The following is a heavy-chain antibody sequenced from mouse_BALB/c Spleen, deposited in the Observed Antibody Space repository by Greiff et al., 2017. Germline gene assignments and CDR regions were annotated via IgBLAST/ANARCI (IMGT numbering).Heavy chain of an antibody. CDR2: ISSGGSYT. Sequence: EVKVVESGGGLVKPGGSLKLSCAASGFTFSSYAMSWVRQSPEKRLEWVAEISSGGSYTYYPDTVTGRFTISRDNAKNTLYLEMSSLRSEDTAMYYCARDQGTRSSLNFDVWGAGTTVTVSS. J-gene: IGHJ1*01. CDR3: ARDQGTRSSLNFDV. V-gene: IGHV5-9-4*01. CDR1: GFTFSSYA. D-gene: IGHD1-1*01.